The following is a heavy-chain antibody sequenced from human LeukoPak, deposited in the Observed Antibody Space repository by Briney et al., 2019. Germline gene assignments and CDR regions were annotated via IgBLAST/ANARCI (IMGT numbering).Heavy chain of an antibody. J-gene: IGHJ4*02. Sequence: GKSLRLSCAASGFTFSTYSMHWVRQAPGKGLEWVAVISYDGNNKYYADSVKGRFTISRDNSKNTLYLQMNSLRVEDTAVYYCARPVVLGAYLRGAYYFDSWGQGTLVAVSS. CDR2: ISYDGNNK. V-gene: IGHV3-30-3*01. CDR3: ARPVVLGAYLRGAYYFDS. CDR1: GFTFSTYS. D-gene: IGHD3-16*01.